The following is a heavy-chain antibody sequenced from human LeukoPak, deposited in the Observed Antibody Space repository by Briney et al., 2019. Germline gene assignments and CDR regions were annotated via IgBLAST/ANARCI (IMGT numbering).Heavy chain of an antibody. Sequence: ASVKVSCKASGYTFTDYYLHWVRQAPGQGLEWMGWINPNNGATNYAQRFQVRVTMTEDTSTDTAYMELSRLRSEDTAVYYCATAHPPLLWFGELTPPWGQGTLVTVSS. J-gene: IGHJ5*02. CDR3: ATAHPPLLWFGELTPP. V-gene: IGHV1-2*02. D-gene: IGHD3-10*01. CDR1: GYTFTDYY. CDR2: INPNNGAT.